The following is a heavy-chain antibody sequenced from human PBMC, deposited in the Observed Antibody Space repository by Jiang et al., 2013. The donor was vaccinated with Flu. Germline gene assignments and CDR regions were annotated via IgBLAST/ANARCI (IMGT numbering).Heavy chain of an antibody. CDR3: ARDRAPTVTTFFDY. CDR1: GGTFSSYA. J-gene: IGHJ4*02. D-gene: IGHD4-11*01. V-gene: IGHV1-69*04. CDR2: IIPILGIA. Sequence: SSVKVSCKASGGTFSSYAISWVRQAPGQGLEWMGRIIPILGIANYAQKFQGRVTITADKSTSTAYMELSSLRSEDTAVYYCARDRAPTVTTFFDYWGQGTLVTVSS.